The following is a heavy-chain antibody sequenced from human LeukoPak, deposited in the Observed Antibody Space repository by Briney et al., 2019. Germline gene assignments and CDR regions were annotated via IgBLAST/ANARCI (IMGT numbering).Heavy chain of an antibody. CDR2: ISGSGGST. CDR1: GFTFSSYA. CDR3: AKDREGTIADYFDY. J-gene: IGHJ4*02. V-gene: IGHV3-23*01. D-gene: IGHD1-7*01. Sequence: TGGSLILSCAASGFTFSSYAMSWVRQAPGKGLEWVSSISGSGGSTYYADSVKGRFTISRDNSKNTLYLQMNSLRGEDTAVYYCAKDREGTIADYFDYWGQGTLVTVSS.